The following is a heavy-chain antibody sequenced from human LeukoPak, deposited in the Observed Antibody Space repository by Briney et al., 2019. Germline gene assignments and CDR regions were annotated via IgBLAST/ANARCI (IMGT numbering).Heavy chain of an antibody. Sequence: SVKVSCKASGGTFSSYAISWVRQAPGQGLEWMGRIIPIFGTANYAQKFQGRVTITADGSTSTAYMELSSLRSEDTAVYYCARADCSSTSCYSGVDYWGQGTLVTVSS. D-gene: IGHD2-2*02. V-gene: IGHV1-69*15. CDR3: ARADCSSTSCYSGVDY. J-gene: IGHJ4*02. CDR1: GGTFSSYA. CDR2: IIPIFGTA.